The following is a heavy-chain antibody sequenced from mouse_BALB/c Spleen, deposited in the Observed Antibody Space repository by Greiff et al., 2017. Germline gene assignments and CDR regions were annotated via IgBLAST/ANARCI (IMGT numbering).Heavy chain of an antibody. CDR1: GFTFSSFG. Sequence: EVQGVESGGGLVQPGGSRKLSCAASGFTFSSFGMHWVRQAPEKGLEWVAYISSGSSTIYYADTVKGRFTISRDNPKNTLFLQMTSLRSEDTAMYYCARQLHYWYFDVWGAGTTVTVSS. CDR3: ARQLHYWYFDV. J-gene: IGHJ1*01. D-gene: IGHD2-1*01. V-gene: IGHV5-17*02. CDR2: ISSGSSTI.